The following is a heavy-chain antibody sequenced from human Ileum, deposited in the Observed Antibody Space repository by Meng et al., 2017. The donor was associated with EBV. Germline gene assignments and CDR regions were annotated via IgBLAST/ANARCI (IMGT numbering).Heavy chain of an antibody. CDR3: ACESAGRVGLDS. V-gene: IGHV4-61*03. Sequence: VHLLELGPGLAEPSEPMSLAEAVWDASGSSVSCHWSWMRQPAAKRLEGCVGMYDSESEEPKYNPSLNSRVMISPDASKNHFVLELTAVTSADTAVYYCACESAGRVGLDSWGQGTLVTVSS. CDR1: DASGSSVSCH. CDR2: MYDSESEEP. J-gene: IGHJ4*02.